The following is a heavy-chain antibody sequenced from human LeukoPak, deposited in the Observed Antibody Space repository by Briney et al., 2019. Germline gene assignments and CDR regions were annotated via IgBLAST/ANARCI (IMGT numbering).Heavy chain of an antibody. D-gene: IGHD1-26*01. CDR3: ARFSGSYSVNWFDP. V-gene: IGHV4-59*01. CDR2: IYYSGST. CDR1: GGSISSYY. Sequence: PSETLSLTCTVSGGSISSYYWSWIRQPPGKGLEWIGYIYYSGSTNYNPSLKSRVTISVDTSKNQFSLKLSSVTAADTAVYYCARFSGSYSVNWFDPWGQGTLVTVSS. J-gene: IGHJ5*02.